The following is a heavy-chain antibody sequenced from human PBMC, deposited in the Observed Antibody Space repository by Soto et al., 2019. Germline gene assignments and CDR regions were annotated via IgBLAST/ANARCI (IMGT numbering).Heavy chain of an antibody. D-gene: IGHD3-10*01. CDR3: ARDHHYYGSGDSNPFDS. J-gene: IGHJ4*02. Sequence: QVQLQETGPGLVKPSETLSLTCTVSGGSINSFYWSWVRQPAGKGLEWIGRMYVTGSTNYNPSLKNRVSMSLDTSQNQFSLKLSSLTAADTAVYYCARDHHYYGSGDSNPFDSWGQGILVTVSS. CDR1: GGSINSFY. CDR2: MYVTGST. V-gene: IGHV4-4*07.